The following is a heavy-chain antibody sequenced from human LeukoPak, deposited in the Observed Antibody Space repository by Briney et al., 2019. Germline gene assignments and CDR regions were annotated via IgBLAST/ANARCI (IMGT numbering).Heavy chain of an antibody. Sequence: GASVKVSCKASGGTFSSYAISWVRQAPGQGLEWMGRIIPILGIANYAQKFRGRVTITADKSTSTAYMELSSLRSEDTAVYYCARGLSSSWYRGSYWGQGTLVTVSS. J-gene: IGHJ4*02. D-gene: IGHD6-13*01. CDR3: ARGLSSSWYRGSY. CDR2: IIPILGIA. V-gene: IGHV1-69*04. CDR1: GGTFSSYA.